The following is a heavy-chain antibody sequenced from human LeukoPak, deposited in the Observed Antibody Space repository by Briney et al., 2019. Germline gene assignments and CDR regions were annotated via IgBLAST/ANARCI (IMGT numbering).Heavy chain of an antibody. Sequence: SQTLSLTCTVSGGSISSGDYYWSWIRQPPGKGLEWIGEINHSGSTNYNPSLKSRVTISVDTSKNQFSLKLSSVTAADTAVYYCARGPISIFDYWGQGTLVTVSS. V-gene: IGHV4-30-4*08. CDR1: GGSISSGDYY. CDR3: ARGPISIFDY. D-gene: IGHD3-9*01. CDR2: INHSGST. J-gene: IGHJ4*02.